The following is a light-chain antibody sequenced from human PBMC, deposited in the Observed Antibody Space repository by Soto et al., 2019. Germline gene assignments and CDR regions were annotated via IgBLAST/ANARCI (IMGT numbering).Light chain of an antibody. CDR2: GAS. CDR3: QQYGSSPRT. CDR1: QSVSSSY. J-gene: IGKJ1*01. Sequence: EIVLTQSPGTLSLSPGERATLSCRASQSVSSSYLAWYQQKPGQAPRLLIYGASSRATGIPARFSGSGSGTDFTLTISRLEPADFEVYYDQQYGSSPRTFGQGTKVEIK. V-gene: IGKV3-20*01.